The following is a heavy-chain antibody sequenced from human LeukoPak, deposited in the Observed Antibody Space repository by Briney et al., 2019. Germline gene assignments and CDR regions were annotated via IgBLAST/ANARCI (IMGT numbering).Heavy chain of an antibody. J-gene: IGHJ4*02. CDR2: FDPEDGET. CDR1: GYTLTELS. Sequence: ASVKVSCKVSGYTLTELSMHWVRQAPGKGLEWMGGFDPEDGETIDAQKFQGRVTMTEDTSTDTACMELSSLRSEDTAVYYCATLGLTYYYGSGSFDYWGQGTLVTVSS. D-gene: IGHD3-10*01. CDR3: ATLGLTYYYGSGSFDY. V-gene: IGHV1-24*01.